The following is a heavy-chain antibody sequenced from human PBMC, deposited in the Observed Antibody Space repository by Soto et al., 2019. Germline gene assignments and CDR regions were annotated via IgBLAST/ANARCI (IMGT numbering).Heavy chain of an antibody. CDR3: TTISVKLRYFDYYYGMDV. CDR1: GFTFSNAW. CDR2: IKSKTDGGTT. J-gene: IGHJ6*02. D-gene: IGHD3-9*01. V-gene: IGHV3-15*07. Sequence: GGSLRLSCAASGFTFSNAWMNWVRQAPGKGLEWVGRIKSKTDGGTTDYAAPVKGRFTISRDDSKNTLYLQMNSLKTEDTAVYYCTTISVKLRYFDYYYGMDVWGQGTTVTVSS.